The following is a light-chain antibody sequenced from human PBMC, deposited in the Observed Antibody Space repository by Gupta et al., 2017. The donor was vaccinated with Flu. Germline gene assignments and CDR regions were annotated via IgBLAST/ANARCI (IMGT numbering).Light chain of an antibody. CDR1: NSNSGSNI. CDR3: SSWDDSLSGRV. Sequence: SNSNSGSNIVSWYQQFPGTAPKLLIYSDEHRPSGVPDRFSGSKSGTSASLAINGLQSDDEADYYCSSWDDSLSGRVFGGGTKLAVL. CDR2: SDE. V-gene: IGLV1-44*01. J-gene: IGLJ3*02.